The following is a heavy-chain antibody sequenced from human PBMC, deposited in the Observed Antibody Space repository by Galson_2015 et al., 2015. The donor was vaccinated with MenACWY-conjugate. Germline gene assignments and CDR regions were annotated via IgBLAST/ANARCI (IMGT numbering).Heavy chain of an antibody. CDR2: ISGSGGST. J-gene: IGHJ4*02. D-gene: IGHD1-26*01. CDR3: AKVRLVGATRLRYFDY. Sequence: SLRLSCAASGFTFSSYAMSWVRQAPGKGLEWVSAISGSGGSTYYADSVKGRFTISRDNSKNTLYLQMNSLRAEDTAVYYCAKVRLVGATRLRYFDYWGQGTLVTVSS. V-gene: IGHV3-23*01. CDR1: GFTFSSYA.